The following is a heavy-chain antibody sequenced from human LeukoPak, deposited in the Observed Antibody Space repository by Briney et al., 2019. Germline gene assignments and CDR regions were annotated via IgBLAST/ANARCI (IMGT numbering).Heavy chain of an antibody. Sequence: GGSLRLSCAASGFTFISYWMSWVRQAPGKGLEWVANIKQDGSEKYYVDSVKGRFTISRDNAKNSLSLQVNSLSAEDTAVYYCARDNSPGWFGPWGQGTLVTVSA. CDR3: ARDNSPGWFGP. D-gene: IGHD4-11*01. CDR1: GFTFISYW. J-gene: IGHJ5*02. CDR2: IKQDGSEK. V-gene: IGHV3-7*01.